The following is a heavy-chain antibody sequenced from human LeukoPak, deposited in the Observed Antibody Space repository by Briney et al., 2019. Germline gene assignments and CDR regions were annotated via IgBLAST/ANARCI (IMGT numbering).Heavy chain of an antibody. Sequence: GGSLRLSCAASGFTFSSYWMSWVRQAPGKGLEWVANIKQDGSEKYYVDSVKGRFTISRDNAKNSLYLQMNSLRAEGTAVYYCARVIIAVAGAFDYWGQGTLVTVSS. CDR3: ARVIIAVAGAFDY. CDR1: GFTFSSYW. D-gene: IGHD6-19*01. CDR2: IKQDGSEK. V-gene: IGHV3-7*01. J-gene: IGHJ4*02.